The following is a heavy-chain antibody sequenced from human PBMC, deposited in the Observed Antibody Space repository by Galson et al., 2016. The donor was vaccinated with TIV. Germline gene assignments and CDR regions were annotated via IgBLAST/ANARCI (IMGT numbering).Heavy chain of an antibody. V-gene: IGHV3-15*01. CDR3: TTELGYCSGGYCYHFDY. D-gene: IGHD2-15*01. CDR2: IKSNFDGGTT. Sequence: SLRLSCAASGFIFSNAWMSWVRQAPGKGLEWVGRIKSNFDGGTTDYAEPVKGRFTISRHDSKNTLFLQMNRLKTEDTAVYYCTTELGYCSGGYCYHFDYWGQGTLVTVSS. J-gene: IGHJ4*02. CDR1: GFIFSNAW.